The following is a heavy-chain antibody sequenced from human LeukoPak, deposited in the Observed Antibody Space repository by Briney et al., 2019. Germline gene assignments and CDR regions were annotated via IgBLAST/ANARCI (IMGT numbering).Heavy chain of an antibody. CDR2: IYYSGST. J-gene: IGHJ3*02. D-gene: IGHD5-24*01. CDR3: ARGRDGYSSDAFDI. CDR1: GGAISTYY. Sequence: PSETLSLICTVSGGAISTYYWSWIRQPPGKGLEWIGYIYYSGSTKYNPSLKSRVTISVDTSKNQFSLKLSSVTAADTAVYYCARGRDGYSSDAFDIWGQGTMVTVSS. V-gene: IGHV4-59*01.